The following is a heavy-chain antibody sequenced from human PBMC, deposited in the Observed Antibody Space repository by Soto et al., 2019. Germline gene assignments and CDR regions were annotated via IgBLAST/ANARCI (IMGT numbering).Heavy chain of an antibody. Sequence: EVQLVESGGGLVQPGGSLRLSCAVSGFTFSSYEMNWVRQAPGKGLEWVSYISSSGSTIYYADSVKGRFTISRDKAKNSLYLQMNSLRAEDTAVYYCARLYCSSTSCLFDYWGQGTLVTVSS. CDR2: ISSSGSTI. CDR3: ARLYCSSTSCLFDY. CDR1: GFTFSSYE. D-gene: IGHD2-2*01. J-gene: IGHJ4*02. V-gene: IGHV3-48*03.